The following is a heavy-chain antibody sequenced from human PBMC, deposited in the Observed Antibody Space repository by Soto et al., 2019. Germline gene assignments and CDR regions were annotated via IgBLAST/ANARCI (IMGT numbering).Heavy chain of an antibody. CDR1: GYTFTSYG. CDR2: ISAYNGNT. J-gene: IGHJ4*02. CDR3: ARDNGYESDY. V-gene: IGHV1-18*01. Sequence: QVQLVQSGAEVKKPWASVKVSCKASGYTFTSYGISWVRQAPGQGLEWMGWISAYNGNTNDAQKIQRRVTMPTYTSTSTAYMELRSLRSYDTAVYYCARDNGYESDYWGQGTLVTVSS. D-gene: IGHD5-12*01.